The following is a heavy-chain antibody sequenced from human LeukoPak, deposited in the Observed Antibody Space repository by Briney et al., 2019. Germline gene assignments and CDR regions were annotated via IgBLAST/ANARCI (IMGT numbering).Heavy chain of an antibody. D-gene: IGHD3-22*01. CDR1: GYSISSGYY. Sequence: SETLSLTRTVSGYSISSGYYWGWIRQSPGKGLEWIATIFHSGSIYYSPSLKSRVTLSVDTSKNQFFLKLNSVNAADTAVYYCARMGVSYYYDSSTYYPLAFDVWGQGTVVTVSS. J-gene: IGHJ3*01. V-gene: IGHV4-38-2*02. CDR3: ARMGVSYYYDSSTYYPLAFDV. CDR2: IFHSGSI.